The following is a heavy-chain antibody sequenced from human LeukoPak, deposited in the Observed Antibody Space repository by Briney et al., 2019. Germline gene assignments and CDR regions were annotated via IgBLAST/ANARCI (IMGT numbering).Heavy chain of an antibody. CDR1: GGTFSSYA. Sequence: SVKVSCKASGGTFSSYAISWVRQAPGQGLEWMGGIIPIFGTANYAQKFQGRVTITADESTSTAYMELSSLRSEDTAVYYCARLRIYCSSTSCSMEYYFDYWGQGTLVTVSS. J-gene: IGHJ4*02. CDR3: ARLRIYCSSTSCSMEYYFDY. CDR2: IIPIFGTA. D-gene: IGHD2-2*01. V-gene: IGHV1-69*13.